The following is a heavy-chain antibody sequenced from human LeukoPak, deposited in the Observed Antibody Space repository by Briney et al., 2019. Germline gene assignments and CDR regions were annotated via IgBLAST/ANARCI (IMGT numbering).Heavy chain of an antibody. CDR3: ARAGDYGDYVGWFDP. D-gene: IGHD4-17*01. CDR2: IHYSGST. CDR1: GGSISSYY. J-gene: IGHJ5*02. Sequence: KSSETLSLTCTVSGGSISSYYWSWIRQPPGKGLEWIGCIHYSGSTNYNPSLKSRVTISVDTSKNQFSLKLSSVTAADTAAYYCARAGDYGDYVGWFDPWGQGTLVTVSS. V-gene: IGHV4-59*01.